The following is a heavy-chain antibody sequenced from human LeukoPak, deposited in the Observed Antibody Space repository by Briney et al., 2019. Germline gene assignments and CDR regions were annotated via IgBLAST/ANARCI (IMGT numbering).Heavy chain of an antibody. D-gene: IGHD3-3*01. CDR3: ARGSITIFGVVVPNQYLDY. CDR2: IWYDGSNK. J-gene: IGHJ4*02. Sequence: GGSLRLSCAASGFTFSSYGMHWVRQAPGKGLEWVAVIWYDGSNKYYADSVKGRFTISRDNSKNTLYLQMNSLRAEDTAVYYCARGSITIFGVVVPNQYLDYWGQGTLVTVSS. CDR1: GFTFSSYG. V-gene: IGHV3-33*01.